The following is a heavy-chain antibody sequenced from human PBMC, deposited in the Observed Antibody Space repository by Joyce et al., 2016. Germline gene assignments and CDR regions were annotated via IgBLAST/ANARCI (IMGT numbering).Heavy chain of an antibody. J-gene: IGHJ4*01. CDR1: GGSLSNYF. CDR2: INDRGST. D-gene: IGHD2-15*01. CDR3: ARPVYCSATTCAGPFHI. V-gene: IGHV4-34*01. Sequence: QVHLQQWGAGLLKPSETLSLSCAVYGGSLSNYFWSWIRQSPGKGLEGIGQINDRGSTTYNPSLKSRVTISVDTSKNQFSLKLSSVAAADTAVYYCARPVYCSATTCAGPFHIWGQGTLVTVSS.